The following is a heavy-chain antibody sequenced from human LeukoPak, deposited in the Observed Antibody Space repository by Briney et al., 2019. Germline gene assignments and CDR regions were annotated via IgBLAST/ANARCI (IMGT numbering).Heavy chain of an antibody. V-gene: IGHV3-30*02. Sequence: GGSLRLSCAASGFTLSSYGMHWVRQAPGKGLEWVAFIRYDGSNKYYADSVKGRFTISRDNSKNTLYLQMNSLRAEDTAVYYCAKDGGADGYDFWSGYIDYWGQGTLVTVSS. CDR3: AKDGGADGYDFWSGYIDY. D-gene: IGHD3-3*01. J-gene: IGHJ4*02. CDR2: IRYDGSNK. CDR1: GFTLSSYG.